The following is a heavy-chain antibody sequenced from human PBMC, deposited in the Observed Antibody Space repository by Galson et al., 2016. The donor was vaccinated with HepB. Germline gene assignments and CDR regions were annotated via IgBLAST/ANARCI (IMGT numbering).Heavy chain of an antibody. V-gene: IGHV4-61*02. Sequence: TLSLTCTVSGDSISSTSYYWSWIRQPAGKGLEWIGRMSTSGTTNYNPSLKSRVIISVDTSKNQFSLNLNSVTAADTAVYYCARDPPSGMYSLGAFDIWGQGTMVTVSP. J-gene: IGHJ3*02. CDR3: ARDPPSGMYSLGAFDI. D-gene: IGHD1-26*01. CDR1: GDSISSTSYY. CDR2: MSTSGTT.